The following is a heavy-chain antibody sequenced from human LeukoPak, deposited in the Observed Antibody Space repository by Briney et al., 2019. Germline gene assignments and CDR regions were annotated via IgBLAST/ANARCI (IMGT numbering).Heavy chain of an antibody. CDR1: GDSVSSNSAA. J-gene: IGHJ6*02. D-gene: IGHD6-6*01. CDR2: TYYRSKWYN. CDR3: ARPLGIAARYYYYGMDV. V-gene: IGHV6-1*01. Sequence: SQTLSLTCAISGDSVSSNSAAWNWIRQSPSRGLEWLGRTYYRSKWYNDYAVSVKSRITINPDTSKNQFSLQLNSVTPEDTAVYYCARPLGIAARYYYYGMDVWGRGTTVTVSS.